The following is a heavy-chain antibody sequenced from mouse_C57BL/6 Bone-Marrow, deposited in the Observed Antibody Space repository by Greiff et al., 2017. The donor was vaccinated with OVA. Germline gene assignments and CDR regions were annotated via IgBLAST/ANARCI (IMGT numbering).Heavy chain of an antibody. J-gene: IGHJ2*01. CDR2: INPNYGTT. V-gene: IGHV1-39*01. Sequence: EVQLQQSGPELVKPGASVKISCKASGYSFTDYIMNWVKQSNGKSLEWIGVINPNYGTTSYNQKFKGKATLTVDQSSSTAYMQLNSLTSEDAAVYYCARLGAAQAPRYFDYWGQGTTLTVSS. CDR1: GYSFTDYI. D-gene: IGHD3-2*02. CDR3: ARLGAAQAPRYFDY.